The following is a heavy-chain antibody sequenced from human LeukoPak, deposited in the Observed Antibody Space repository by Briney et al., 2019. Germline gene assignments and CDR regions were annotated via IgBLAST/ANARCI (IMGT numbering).Heavy chain of an antibody. J-gene: IGHJ6*02. CDR1: GFTFSSYS. Sequence: GGSLRLSCAASGFTFSSYSMNWVRQAPGKGLEWVSSISSSSSYIYYADSVKGRFTISRDNGKNSLYLQMNSLRAEDTAVYYCARGSVAGGYYYYGMDVWGQGTTVTVSS. CDR3: ARGSVAGGYYYYGMDV. D-gene: IGHD6-19*01. CDR2: ISSSSSYI. V-gene: IGHV3-21*01.